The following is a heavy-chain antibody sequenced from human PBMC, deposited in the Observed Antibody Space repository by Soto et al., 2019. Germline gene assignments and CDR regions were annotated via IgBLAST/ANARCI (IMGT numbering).Heavy chain of an antibody. CDR2: MNPNSGNT. J-gene: IGHJ6*02. CDR1: GYTFTSYD. Sequence: QVQLVQSGAEVKKPGASVKVSCKASGYTFTSYDINWVRQATGQGLEWMGWMNPNSGNTGYAQKFQGIVTRARNTSRSTAYVEVSSLRSEDTAVYCWARPPGGGSARSGMDVWGQGTTVTVSS. D-gene: IGHD3-10*01. CDR3: ARPPGGGSARSGMDV. V-gene: IGHV1-8*01.